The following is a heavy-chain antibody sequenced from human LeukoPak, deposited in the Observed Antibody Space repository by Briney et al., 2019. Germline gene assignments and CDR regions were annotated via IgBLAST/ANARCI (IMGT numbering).Heavy chain of an antibody. CDR3: ARSRYDSSGYSYYYYYYMDV. D-gene: IGHD3-22*01. CDR2: IYSGGST. V-gene: IGHV3-66*01. J-gene: IGHJ6*03. Sequence: GGSLRLSCAASGFTVSSNYMSWVRQAPGKGLEWVSVIYSGGSTYYADSVKGRFTISRDNSKNTLYLQMNSLRAEDTAVYYCARSRYDSSGYSYYYYYYMDVWAKGPRSPSP. CDR1: GFTVSSNY.